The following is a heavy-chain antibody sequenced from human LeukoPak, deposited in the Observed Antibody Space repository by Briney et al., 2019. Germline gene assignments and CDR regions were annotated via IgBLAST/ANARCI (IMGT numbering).Heavy chain of an antibody. CDR3: ARDQGYCSSTSCYTGAADAFDI. D-gene: IGHD2-2*02. CDR1: GGSISSYY. Sequence: SETLSLTCTVSGGSISSYYWSWIRQPPGKGLEWIGYIYYSGSTNYNPSLKSRVTISVDTSKNQFSLKLSSVTAADTAVYYCARDQGYCSSTSCYTGAADAFDIWGQGTMVTVSS. V-gene: IGHV4-59*12. CDR2: IYYSGST. J-gene: IGHJ3*02.